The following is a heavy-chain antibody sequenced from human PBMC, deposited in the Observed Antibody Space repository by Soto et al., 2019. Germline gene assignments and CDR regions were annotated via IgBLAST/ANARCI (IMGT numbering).Heavy chain of an antibody. D-gene: IGHD2-2*01. V-gene: IGHV4-34*01. CDR2: INHYGST. CDR3: AREACSTTSCYHD. J-gene: IGHJ6*01. Sequence: ASETLSLTCAVYCGSFSGYYWSWIRQPPGKGLEWIGEINHYGSTNQNPSLKSRVTLSIDTSKNQFSLKLSSVTAADTAVYYCAREACSTTSCYHDWGQGTTVTVSS. CDR1: CGSFSGYY.